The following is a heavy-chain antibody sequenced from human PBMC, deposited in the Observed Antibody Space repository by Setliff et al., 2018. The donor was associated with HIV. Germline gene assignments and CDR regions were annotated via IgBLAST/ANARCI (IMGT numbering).Heavy chain of an antibody. CDR1: GGSISSSSYY. D-gene: IGHD6-19*01. J-gene: IGHJ6*03. CDR3: ARVPSSGWYGGHHYMDV. V-gene: IGHV4-39*07. CDR2: IYYSGST. Sequence: PSETLSLTCTVSGGSISSSSYYWGWTRQPPGKGLEWIGSIYYSGSTNYNPSLKSRVNISGDSSKKQVYLMLSSVTAADTAVYFCARVPSSGWYGGHHYMDVWGKGAAVTVSS.